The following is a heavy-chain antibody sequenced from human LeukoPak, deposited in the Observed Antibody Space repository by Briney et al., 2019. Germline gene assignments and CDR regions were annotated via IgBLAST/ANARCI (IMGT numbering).Heavy chain of an antibody. J-gene: IGHJ4*02. D-gene: IGHD2-2*01. Sequence: GGSLRLSCAASGFTFDDYAMHWVRQAPGKGLEWVSAISGSGGSTYYADSVKGRFTISRDNSKNTLYLQMNSLRAEDTAVYYCAKDRIGYCSSTSCPIDYWGQGTLVTVSS. CDR1: GFTFDDYA. CDR2: ISGSGGST. CDR3: AKDRIGYCSSTSCPIDY. V-gene: IGHV3-23*01.